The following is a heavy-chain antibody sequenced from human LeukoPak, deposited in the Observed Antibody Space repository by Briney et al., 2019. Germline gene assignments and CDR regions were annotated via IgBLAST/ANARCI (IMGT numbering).Heavy chain of an antibody. Sequence: PSETLSLTCTVSGDSISNHYWSWLRQPPGKGLVWIGYICYSGNTHYNPSLKSRVTMSVDTSKNQFSLRLSSVTPADTAVYYCARDRGEGIVGTFDYWGQGTLVTVSS. D-gene: IGHD1-26*01. CDR1: GDSISNHY. CDR3: ARDRGEGIVGTFDY. V-gene: IGHV4-59*11. CDR2: ICYSGNT. J-gene: IGHJ4*02.